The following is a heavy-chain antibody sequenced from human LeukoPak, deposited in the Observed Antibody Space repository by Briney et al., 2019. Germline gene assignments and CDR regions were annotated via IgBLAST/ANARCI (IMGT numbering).Heavy chain of an antibody. CDR1: GYTFTNYY. V-gene: IGHV1-46*01. J-gene: IGHJ4*02. D-gene: IGHD3-10*01. Sequence: ASMKVSCKASGYTFTNYYMHWVRQVPGQGLEWMGIIYPSGGSTNYAQKFQGRVTMTRDTSTSTLYMELSSLRSEDTAVYYCARSDSSGKGPYFDYWGQGTLVTVSS. CDR2: IYPSGGST. CDR3: ARSDSSGKGPYFDY.